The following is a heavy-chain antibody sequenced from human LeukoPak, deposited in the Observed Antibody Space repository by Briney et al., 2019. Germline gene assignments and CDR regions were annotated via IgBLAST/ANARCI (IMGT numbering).Heavy chain of an antibody. J-gene: IGHJ5*02. V-gene: IGHV4-59*02. CDR2: IGYSGTT. CDR1: GGFDSTYW. Sequence: SETLSLTCTVSGGFDSTYWWNWIRQPPGKGLEWIGYIGYSGTTNYNYNPSLKSRVTISLDMSMKQLSLKLISVTAADTAVYYCARKTFRTGAYTPWGQGTLVTVSS. D-gene: IGHD3/OR15-3a*01. CDR3: ARKTFRTGAYTP.